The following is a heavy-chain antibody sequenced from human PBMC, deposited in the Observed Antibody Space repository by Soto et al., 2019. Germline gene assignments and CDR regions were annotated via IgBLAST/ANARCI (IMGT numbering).Heavy chain of an antibody. CDR2: ISYDGTNK. V-gene: IGHV3-30-3*01. D-gene: IGHD7-27*01. CDR1: GVRFSISP. Sequence: GGSLGLSSASSGVRFSISPMHWVRQAPGKGPDWVALISYDGTNKFYADSVKGRFTISRDNSKSTLYLQVDSLRPEDAAVYYCARDPKTSGGQHWAFNYFDSWGQGTLVTVSS. CDR3: ARDPKTSGGQHWAFNYFDS. J-gene: IGHJ4*02.